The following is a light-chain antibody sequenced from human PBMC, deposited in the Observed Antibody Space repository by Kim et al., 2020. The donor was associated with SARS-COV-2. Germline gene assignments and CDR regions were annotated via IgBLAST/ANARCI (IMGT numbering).Light chain of an antibody. CDR1: QSIANH. Sequence: ASVGDRVTITCRASQSIANHLNWYQQKQGKAPKLLIYVTSTLQSGVPSRFSGSGSGTDFTLTISSLQPEDFATYYCQQSYITPPDFGPGTRLEIK. CDR3: QQSYITPPD. CDR2: VTS. V-gene: IGKV1-39*01. J-gene: IGKJ5*01.